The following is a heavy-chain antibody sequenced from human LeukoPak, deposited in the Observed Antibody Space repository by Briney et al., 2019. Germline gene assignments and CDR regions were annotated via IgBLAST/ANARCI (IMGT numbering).Heavy chain of an antibody. D-gene: IGHD2-15*01. CDR1: GYSISGGYY. J-gene: IGHJ4*02. CDR2: VSRSGST. Sequence: SETLSLTCTVSGYSISGGYYWGWIRQPPGKGLEWIGSVSRSGSTYYNPSLKSRVTISVDTSKNQFSLKLTSVTAADTAVYYCARNPSHTSGPLGYWGQGTLVTVSS. CDR3: ARNPSHTSGPLGY. V-gene: IGHV4-38-2*02.